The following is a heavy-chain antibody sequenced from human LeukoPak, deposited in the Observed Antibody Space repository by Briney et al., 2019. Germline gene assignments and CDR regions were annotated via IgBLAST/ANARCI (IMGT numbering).Heavy chain of an antibody. CDR3: ARDSGADPYYYYMDV. Sequence: ASVKVTCKASGYTFTSYGISWVRQAPGQGLEWMGWISAYNGNTNYAQKLQGRVTMTTDTSTSTAYMELRSLRSDDTAVYYCARDSGADPYYYYMDVWGKGTTVTVSS. V-gene: IGHV1-18*01. CDR2: ISAYNGNT. D-gene: IGHD3-10*01. CDR1: GYTFTSYG. J-gene: IGHJ6*03.